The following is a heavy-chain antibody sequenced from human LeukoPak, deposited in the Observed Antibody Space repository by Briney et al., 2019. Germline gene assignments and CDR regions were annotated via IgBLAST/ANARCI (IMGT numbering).Heavy chain of an antibody. CDR2: IYYSGST. CDR1: GGSISSYY. D-gene: IGHD3-22*01. Sequence: SETLSLTCTVSGGSISSYYWSWIRQPPGKGLEWIGYIYYSGSTNYNPSLKSRVTISVDTSRNQFSLKLSSVTAADTAVYYCARGAYYYDSSGYLLFDYWGQGTLVTVSP. CDR3: ARGAYYYDSSGYLLFDY. J-gene: IGHJ4*02. V-gene: IGHV4-59*01.